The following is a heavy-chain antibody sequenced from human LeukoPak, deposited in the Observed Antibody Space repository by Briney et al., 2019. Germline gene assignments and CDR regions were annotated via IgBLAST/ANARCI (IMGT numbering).Heavy chain of an antibody. V-gene: IGHV4-4*02. CDR1: GGSISSSNW. Sequence: SETLSLTCAVSGGSISSSNWWSWVRQPPGKGLEWIGEIYHSGSTNYNSSLKSRVTISVDKSKNQFSLKLSSVTAADTAVYYCAREYGDYVYWYFDLWGRGTLVTVSS. CDR3: AREYGDYVYWYFDL. D-gene: IGHD4-17*01. CDR2: IYHSGST. J-gene: IGHJ2*01.